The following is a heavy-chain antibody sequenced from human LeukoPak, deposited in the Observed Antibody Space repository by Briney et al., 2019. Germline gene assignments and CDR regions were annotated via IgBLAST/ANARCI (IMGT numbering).Heavy chain of an antibody. CDR1: GGTFSSYA. J-gene: IGHJ4*02. CDR3: ARVFVSGSYSSHDY. V-gene: IGHV1-69*01. D-gene: IGHD1-26*01. Sequence: SVKVSCKASGGTFSSYAISWVRQAPGQGLEWMGGIIPIFGTANYAQKFQGRVTITADESTSTAYMELSSLRSDDTAVYYCARVFVSGSYSSHDYWGQGTLVTVSS. CDR2: IIPIFGTA.